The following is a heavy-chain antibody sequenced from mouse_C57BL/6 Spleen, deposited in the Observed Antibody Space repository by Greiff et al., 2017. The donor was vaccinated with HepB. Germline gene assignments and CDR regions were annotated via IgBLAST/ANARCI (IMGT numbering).Heavy chain of an antibody. Sequence: EVKLVESGGGLVQPGGSLSLSCAASGFTFTDYYMSWVRQPPGKALEWLGFIRNKANGYTTEYSASVKGRFTISRDNSQSILYLQMNALRAEDSATYYCARYKDGSSLFDYWGQGTTLTVSS. V-gene: IGHV7-3*01. CDR1: GFTFTDYY. J-gene: IGHJ2*01. CDR2: IRNKANGYTT. D-gene: IGHD2-3*01. CDR3: ARYKDGSSLFDY.